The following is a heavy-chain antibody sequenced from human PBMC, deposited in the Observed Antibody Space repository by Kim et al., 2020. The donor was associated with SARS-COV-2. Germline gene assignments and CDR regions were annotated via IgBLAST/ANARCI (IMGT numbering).Heavy chain of an antibody. Sequence: GGSLRLSCVVSGFTVSNTYMSWVRQAPGKGLEWVSIIYGGGSTYYADSVKGRFTISRDDSRNTVYLKMNSVRAEDTAVYFCAREPSTYFDYWGQGTLVTVSS. J-gene: IGHJ4*02. V-gene: IGHV3-66*01. CDR1: GFTVSNTY. CDR2: IYGGGST. CDR3: AREPSTYFDY.